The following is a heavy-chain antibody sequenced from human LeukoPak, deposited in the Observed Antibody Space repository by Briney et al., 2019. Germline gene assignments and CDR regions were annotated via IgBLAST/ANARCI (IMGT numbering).Heavy chain of an antibody. J-gene: IGHJ6*03. D-gene: IGHD4-11*01. CDR2: MNPNSGNT. V-gene: IGHV1-8*01. Sequence: ASVKVSCKASGYTFTSHDINWVRQATGQGLEWMGWMNPNSGNTGYAQKFQGRVTITRNTSISTAYMELSSLRSEDTAVYYCARDPAYSNYGAYYYYYMDVWGKGTTVTVSS. CDR1: GYTFTSHD. CDR3: ARDPAYSNYGAYYYYYMDV.